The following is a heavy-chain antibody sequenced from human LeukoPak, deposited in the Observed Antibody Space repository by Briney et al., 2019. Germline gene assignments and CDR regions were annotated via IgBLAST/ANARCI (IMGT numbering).Heavy chain of an antibody. V-gene: IGHV3-21*04. CDR1: GFTFSSYC. J-gene: IGHJ4*02. D-gene: IGHD6-13*01. CDR3: AKGEDSSSWSHFDY. CDR2: ISSSSSFI. Sequence: PGGSLRLSCAASGFTFSSYCMNWVRQAPGKGLEWVSSISSSSSFIYYADSVKGRFTISRDNAKNSLYLQMNSLRAEDTALYYCAKGEDSSSWSHFDYWGQGTLVTVSS.